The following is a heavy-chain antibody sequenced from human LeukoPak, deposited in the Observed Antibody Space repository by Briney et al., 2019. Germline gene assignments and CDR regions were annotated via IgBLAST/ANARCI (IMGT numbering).Heavy chain of an antibody. J-gene: IGHJ4*02. CDR3: ASVYSSGSYFGDY. Sequence: SETLSLTCTVSGGSISSSSYYWGWIRQPPGKGLEWIGSIYYSGSTYYNPSLKSRVTISVDTSKNQFSLRLSSVTAADTAVYYCASVYSSGSYFGDYWGQGTLVTVSS. CDR2: IYYSGST. V-gene: IGHV4-39*07. CDR1: GGSISSSSYY. D-gene: IGHD3-10*01.